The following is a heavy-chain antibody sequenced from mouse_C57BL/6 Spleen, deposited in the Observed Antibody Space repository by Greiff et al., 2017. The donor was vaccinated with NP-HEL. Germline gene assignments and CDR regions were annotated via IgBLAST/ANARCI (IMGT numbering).Heavy chain of an antibody. J-gene: IGHJ3*01. V-gene: IGHV5-9-1*02. CDR3: TRDWNYDYDFAY. Sequence: VQLKESGEGLVKPGGSLKLSCAASGFTFSSYAMSWVRQTPEKRLEWVAYISSGGDYIYYADTVKGRFTISRDNARNTLYLQMSSLKSEDTAMYYCTRDWNYDYDFAYWGQGTLVTVSA. CDR2: ISSGGDYI. CDR1: GFTFSSYA. D-gene: IGHD2-4*01.